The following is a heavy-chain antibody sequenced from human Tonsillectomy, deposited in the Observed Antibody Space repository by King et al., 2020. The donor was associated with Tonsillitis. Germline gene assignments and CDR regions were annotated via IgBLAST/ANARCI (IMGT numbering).Heavy chain of an antibody. CDR2: ISSGGSFT. J-gene: IGHJ6*03. V-gene: IGHV3-11*05. CDR1: GFTFSDYY. CDR3: ARDGTAAAGSIFSFYYMDV. Sequence: VQLVESGGGLVKPGGSLRLSCAASGFTFSDYYMTWIRQAPGKGLEWVSFISSGGSFTNYTDSVKGRFTISRDNAKNSLYLHMNSLKVEDTAVYYCARDGTAAAGSIFSFYYMDVWGKGTTVTVSS. D-gene: IGHD6-13*01.